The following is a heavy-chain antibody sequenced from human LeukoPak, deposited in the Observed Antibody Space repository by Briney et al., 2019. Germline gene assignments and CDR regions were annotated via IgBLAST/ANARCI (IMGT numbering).Heavy chain of an antibody. CDR3: ARDFRPRDYYDSSGLDY. CDR2: IYHSGST. D-gene: IGHD3-22*01. Sequence: SETLSLTCAVSGGSISSSNWWSWVRQPPGKGLEWIGEIYHSGSTNYNPSLKSRVTISVDKSKNQFSLKLSSVTAADTAVYYCARDFRPRDYYDSSGLDYWGQGTLVTVSS. V-gene: IGHV4-4*02. J-gene: IGHJ4*02. CDR1: GGSISSSNW.